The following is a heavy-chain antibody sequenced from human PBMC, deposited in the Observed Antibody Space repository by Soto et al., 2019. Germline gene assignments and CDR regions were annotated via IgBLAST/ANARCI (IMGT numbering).Heavy chain of an antibody. CDR1: GGSFSGYY. J-gene: IGHJ4*02. V-gene: IGHV4-34*01. Sequence: SETLSLTCAVYGGSFSGYYWSWIRQPPGKGLEWIGEINHSGSTNYNPSLKSRVTISVDTSKNQFSLKLSSVTAADTAVYYCARGYGYYYDSSGYYYFDYWGQGTLVTVSS. D-gene: IGHD3-22*01. CDR2: INHSGST. CDR3: ARGYGYYYDSSGYYYFDY.